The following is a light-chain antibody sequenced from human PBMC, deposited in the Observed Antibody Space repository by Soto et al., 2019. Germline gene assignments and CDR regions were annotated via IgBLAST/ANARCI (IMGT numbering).Light chain of an antibody. J-gene: IGKJ3*01. Sequence: EIVLTQSPGTLSLSPGERATLSCRASQSISSSYLAWYQQKPGQAPRLLIYGASSRATGIPDMFSGSGSGTDLTLSISRLEPEDFAVYHCHQYGSSPLTFGPGTKVDSK. CDR3: HQYGSSPLT. CDR2: GAS. V-gene: IGKV3-20*01. CDR1: QSISSSY.